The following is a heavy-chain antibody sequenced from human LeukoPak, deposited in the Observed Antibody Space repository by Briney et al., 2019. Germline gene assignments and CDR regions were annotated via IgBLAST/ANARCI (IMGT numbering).Heavy chain of an antibody. V-gene: IGHV4-4*02. CDR3: AREGGPYRPLDY. CDR1: GGSNTNTNY. J-gene: IGHJ4*02. CDR2: VNLQGST. Sequence: SSGTLSLTCGVSGGSNTNTNYWTWVRQPPGKGLEWIGEVNLQGSTNYNPSLMGRVAISVDTSENHISLQLTSVTAADTAVYYCAREGGPYRPLDYSGQGTLVTVSS.